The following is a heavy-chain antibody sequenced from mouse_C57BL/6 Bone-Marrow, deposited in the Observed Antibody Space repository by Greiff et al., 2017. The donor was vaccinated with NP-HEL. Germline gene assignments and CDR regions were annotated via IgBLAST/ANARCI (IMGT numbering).Heavy chain of an antibody. V-gene: IGHV2-9*01. D-gene: IGHD2-1*01. Sequence: QVQLKESGPGLVAPSQSLSITCTVSGFSFTSYGVDWVRQPPGKGLEWLGGIWGGGSTNYNSDHMYRLSISKDSSKSQVFLQMNSLQTDDTAMYYCAKQGGNYLYYAMDYWGQGTSVTVSS. J-gene: IGHJ4*01. CDR1: GFSFTSYG. CDR2: IWGGGST. CDR3: AKQGGNYLYYAMDY.